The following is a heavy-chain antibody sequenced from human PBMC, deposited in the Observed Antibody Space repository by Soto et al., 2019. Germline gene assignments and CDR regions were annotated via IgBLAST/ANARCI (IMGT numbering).Heavy chain of an antibody. Sequence: QITLKESGPTLVRPTQTLTLTCTVSGFSLRTDAVGVAWIRQSPGKALEWLGIIYWNGEKRYKSSLQTRLTITMDTSKNQVVLTMTDMAPLDTSTYFCAHRIAAPGRTLDYWGQGVLVTVSS. CDR3: AHRIAAPGRTLDY. CDR2: IYWNGEK. V-gene: IGHV2-5*01. J-gene: IGHJ4*02. CDR1: GFSLRTDAVG. D-gene: IGHD6-13*01.